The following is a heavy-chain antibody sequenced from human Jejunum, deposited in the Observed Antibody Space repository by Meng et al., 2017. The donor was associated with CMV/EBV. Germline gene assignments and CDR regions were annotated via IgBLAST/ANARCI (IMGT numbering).Heavy chain of an antibody. J-gene: IGHJ5*02. Sequence: SGATFRNEPRSWGRQAPGRGLEWVSGMSSRGGSTYDADSVKGRFRIARDNSRNTLYLQMMSLRAEDTAVYYCAGGGPAIYSPFDPWGQGTLVTVSS. D-gene: IGHD3-16*01. CDR3: AGGGPAIYSPFDP. V-gene: IGHV3-23*01. CDR2: MSSRGGST. CDR1: GATFRNEP.